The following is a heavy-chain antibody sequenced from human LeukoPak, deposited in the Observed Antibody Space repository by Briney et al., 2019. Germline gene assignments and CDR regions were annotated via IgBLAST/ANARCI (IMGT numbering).Heavy chain of an antibody. Sequence: PSETLSLTCYVSGYSISSGHYWGWIRQPPGKGLEWIGSLSDGGTPDYNPSLKSRVSMSIDTSKNQFSLRLRSLTAADTAIYYCGTSDSGSIFGVVISFWGQGTLVTVSS. V-gene: IGHV4-38-2*01. CDR1: GYSISSGHY. D-gene: IGHD3-3*02. CDR2: LSDGGTP. J-gene: IGHJ4*02. CDR3: GTSDSGSIFGVVISF.